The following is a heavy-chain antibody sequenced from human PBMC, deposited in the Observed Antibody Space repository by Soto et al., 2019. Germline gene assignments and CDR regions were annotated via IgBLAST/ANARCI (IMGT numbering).Heavy chain of an antibody. CDR1: GDRCSDYC. CDR3: ARRIEAPNGYYHYALDV. J-gene: IGHJ6*02. Sequence: XESLSVALRGSGDRCSDYCVSWVLQLPRKGLEWVARIDPTDSNAIYSPAFQGHVTVSADKSISTTYLQWSSLKASDTAIYYCARRIEAPNGYYHYALDVWGQRTTVTVSS. D-gene: IGHD2-15*01. V-gene: IGHV5-10-1*01. CDR2: IDPTDSNA.